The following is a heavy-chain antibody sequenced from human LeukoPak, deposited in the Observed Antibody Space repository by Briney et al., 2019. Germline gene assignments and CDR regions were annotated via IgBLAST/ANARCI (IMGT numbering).Heavy chain of an antibody. D-gene: IGHD6-13*01. J-gene: IGHJ4*02. CDR3: SKDGRSSWYYYFDY. CDR2: ISGSGGCT. CDR1: AFNISSYA. Sequence: PGGSLRLSCSASAFNISSYAMSWVRHAPGKELEWVTVISGSGGCTSYSNSVKDRFTISRANSYITMYQQMNSLMAEDTAAMYCSKDGRSSWYYYFDYWGQGTLVSVSS. V-gene: IGHV3-23*01.